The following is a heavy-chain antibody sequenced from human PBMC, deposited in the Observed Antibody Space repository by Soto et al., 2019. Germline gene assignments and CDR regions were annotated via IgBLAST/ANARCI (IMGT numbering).Heavy chain of an antibody. V-gene: IGHV3-30*18. CDR2: ISYDGSNK. CDR3: AKGPPSYSSGYYWFDP. Sequence: GGSLRLSCAASGFTFSSYGMHWVRQAPGKGLEWVAVISYDGSNKYYADSVKGRFTISRDTSKNTLYLQMNSLRVEDTAVYYCAKGPPSYSSGYYWFDPWGQGTLVTVSS. J-gene: IGHJ5*02. D-gene: IGHD6-19*01. CDR1: GFTFSSYG.